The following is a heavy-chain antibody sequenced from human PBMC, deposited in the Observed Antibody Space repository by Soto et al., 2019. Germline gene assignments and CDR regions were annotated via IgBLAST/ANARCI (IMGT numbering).Heavy chain of an antibody. J-gene: IGHJ4*02. CDR2: IWYDGSNK. CDR1: GFTFSSYG. Sequence: QVQLVESGGGVVQPGRSLRLSCAASGFTFSSYGMHWVRQAPGKGLEWVAVIWYDGSNKYYADSVKGRFTISRDNSKNTLYLQMNSLRAEDTAVYYCARDRDSYGYSQFDYWGQGTLVTVSS. D-gene: IGHD5-18*01. V-gene: IGHV3-33*01. CDR3: ARDRDSYGYSQFDY.